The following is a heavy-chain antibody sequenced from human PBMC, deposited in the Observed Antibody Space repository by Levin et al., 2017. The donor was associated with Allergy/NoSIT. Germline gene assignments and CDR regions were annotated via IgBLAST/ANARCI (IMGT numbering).Heavy chain of an antibody. V-gene: IGHV5-51*01. CDR2: VYPADSDA. J-gene: IGHJ6*02. CDR1: GYSFISYW. Sequence: PGGSLRLSCQGSGYSFISYWIAWVRQMPGKGLEWMGSVYPADSDATYNPSFLGQVSLSVDKSLNTAYLQWSRLKPSDTAIYYCAKIDSHSGYGMNVWGQGTTVTVSS. CDR3: AKIDSHSGYGMNV. D-gene: IGHD2-15*01.